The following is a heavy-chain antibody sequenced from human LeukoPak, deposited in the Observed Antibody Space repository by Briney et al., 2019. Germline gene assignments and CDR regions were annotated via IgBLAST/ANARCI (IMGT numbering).Heavy chain of an antibody. Sequence: GGSLRLSCAASGFTFSNAWMSWVRQAPGKGLEWVGRIKSKTDGGTTDYAAPVKGRFTISRDDSKNTLYLQMNSLKTEDTAVYYCTTATEKFGGYSYGSVYYYYYMDVWGKGTTVTVSS. CDR3: TTATEKFGGYSYGSVYYYYYMDV. CDR2: IKSKTDGGTT. V-gene: IGHV3-15*01. J-gene: IGHJ6*03. D-gene: IGHD5-18*01. CDR1: GFTFSNAW.